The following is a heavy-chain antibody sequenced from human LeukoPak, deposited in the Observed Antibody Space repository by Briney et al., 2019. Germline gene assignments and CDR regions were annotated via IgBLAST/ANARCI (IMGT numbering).Heavy chain of an antibody. CDR1: GCSISSCDYY. CDR3: ARGGVPAAPYFDY. CDR2: IYYSEST. D-gene: IGHD2-2*01. J-gene: IGHJ4*02. Sequence: SETLSLTCTVSGCSISSCDYYWIWMRQPPGKGRVWIGYIYYSESTYYNPSLKSRVTISVDTSKNQFSLKLSSVTAADTAVYYCARGGVPAAPYFDYWGQGTLVTVSS. V-gene: IGHV4-30-4*01.